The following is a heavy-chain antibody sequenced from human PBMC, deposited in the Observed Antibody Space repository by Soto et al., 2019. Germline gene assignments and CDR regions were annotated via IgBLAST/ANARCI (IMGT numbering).Heavy chain of an antibody. D-gene: IGHD2-8*01. CDR3: AKAPEIVLMVYAAGGFDY. J-gene: IGHJ4*02. CDR2: ISGSGGST. Sequence: GGSLRLSCAASGFTFSSYAMSWVRQAPGKGLEWVSAISGSGGSTYYADSVKGRFTISRDNSKNTLYLQMNSLRAEDTAVYYCAKAPEIVLMVYAAGGFDYWGQGTLVTVSS. V-gene: IGHV3-23*01. CDR1: GFTFSSYA.